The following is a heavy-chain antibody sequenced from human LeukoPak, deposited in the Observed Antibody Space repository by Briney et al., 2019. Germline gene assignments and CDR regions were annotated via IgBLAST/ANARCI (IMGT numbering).Heavy chain of an antibody. Sequence: ASVKVSCKASGYTFTSYYMHWVRQAPGQGLEWMGLINPSGGSTNYAQKFQGRVTMTRDTSISTAYMELSRLRSDDTAVYYCARVQYRWAEPYLDYGAQGTRVTVSP. CDR3: ARVQYRWAEPYLDY. CDR1: GYTFTSYY. J-gene: IGHJ4*02. V-gene: IGHV1-2*02. D-gene: IGHD1-14*01. CDR2: INPSGGST.